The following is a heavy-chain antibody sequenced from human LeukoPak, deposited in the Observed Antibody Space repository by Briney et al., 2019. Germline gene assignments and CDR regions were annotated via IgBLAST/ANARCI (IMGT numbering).Heavy chain of an antibody. CDR2: IYPGDSDT. Sequence: GESLKISCKGSGYSFTSYWIGWVRQMPGKGLEWMGIIYPGDSDTRYSPSFQGQVTISADKSISTAYLQWSSLKASDTAIYYCARLYYDYVWGSYRFNWFDPWGQGTLVTVSS. D-gene: IGHD3-16*02. CDR3: ARLYYDYVWGSYRFNWFDP. CDR1: GYSFTSYW. J-gene: IGHJ5*02. V-gene: IGHV5-51*01.